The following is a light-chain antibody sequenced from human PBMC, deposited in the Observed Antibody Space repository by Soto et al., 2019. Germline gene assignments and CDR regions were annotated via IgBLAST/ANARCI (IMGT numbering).Light chain of an antibody. CDR3: CSYAGSRTFV. J-gene: IGLJ2*01. CDR2: EGT. Sequence: QSALTQPASVSGSPEQSITISCTGTSSDIGAYNLVSWYQQHPGKAPRLIIYEGTKRPSGISHRFSGYKSDYTASLTISGLRAEDEAHYHCCSYAGSRTFVFGGGTKVTVL. V-gene: IGLV2-23*01. CDR1: SSDIGAYNL.